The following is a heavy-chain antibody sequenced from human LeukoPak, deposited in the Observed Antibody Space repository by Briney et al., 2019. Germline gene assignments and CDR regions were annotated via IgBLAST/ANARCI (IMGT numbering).Heavy chain of an antibody. V-gene: IGHV4-34*01. Sequence: SETLSLTCAVYGGSFSGYYWSWIRHPPGKGREWIGEINHSGSTNYNPSLKSRVTISVDTSKNQFSLKLSSVTAADTAVYYCASLNGYDYVDYFDYWGQGTLVAVAS. J-gene: IGHJ4*02. CDR3: ASLNGYDYVDYFDY. CDR2: INHSGST. CDR1: GGSFSGYY. D-gene: IGHD5-12*01.